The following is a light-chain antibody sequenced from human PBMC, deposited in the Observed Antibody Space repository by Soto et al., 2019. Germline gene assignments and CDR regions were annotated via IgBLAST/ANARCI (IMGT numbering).Light chain of an antibody. CDR2: NVS. CDR3: SSYTSSSTYV. J-gene: IGLJ1*01. V-gene: IGLV2-14*01. Sequence: QSVLTQPASVSGSPGQSITISCTGTGSDVGGYNSVSWYQQHPGKAPKLMIYNVSNRPSGVSNRFSGSKSGNTASLTISGLQAEDEADYYCSSYTSSSTYVFGTGTKVTVL. CDR1: GSDVGGYNS.